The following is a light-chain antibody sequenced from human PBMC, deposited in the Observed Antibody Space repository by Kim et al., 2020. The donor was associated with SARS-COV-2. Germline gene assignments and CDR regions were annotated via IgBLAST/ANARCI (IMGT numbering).Light chain of an antibody. Sequence: SYELTQPSSVSVSPGQTARITCSGDALPKQFAYWYQKKPGQSPVVVIFKDTERPLGIPERFSGSSSGTPVTLTITGVQPGDEADYFCQSADTSGSYWVFG. CDR2: KDT. J-gene: IGLJ2*01. V-gene: IGLV3-25*03. CDR1: ALPKQF. CDR3: QSADTSGSYWV.